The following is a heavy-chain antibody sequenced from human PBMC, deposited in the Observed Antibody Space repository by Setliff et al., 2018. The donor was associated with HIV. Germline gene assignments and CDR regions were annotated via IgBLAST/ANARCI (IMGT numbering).Heavy chain of an antibody. J-gene: IGHJ6*03. Sequence: GGSLRLSCTASGFTFSDSVMHWVRQPPGKGLEWVAAISVDGSGKFYADSVKGRFTISRDNAKNTLYLQMNSLRAEDTAVYYCARRTGYCSTTTCSYYYYYMDVWGKGTTVTVSS. CDR1: GFTFSDSV. CDR2: ISVDGSGK. V-gene: IGHV3-30*07. D-gene: IGHD2-2*01. CDR3: ARRTGYCSTTTCSYYYYYMDV.